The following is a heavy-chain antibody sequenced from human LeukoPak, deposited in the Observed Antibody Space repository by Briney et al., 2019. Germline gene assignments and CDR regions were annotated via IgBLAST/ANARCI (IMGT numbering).Heavy chain of an antibody. J-gene: IGHJ6*03. CDR3: ARGSVYRVFGVTNYYMDV. Sequence: SETLSLTCAVSGYSISSGYYWGWIRQPPGKGLEWIGSIYHSGSTYYNPSLKSRVTISVDTSKNQSSLKLSSVTAADTAVYYCARGSVYRVFGVTNYYMDVWGKGTTVTVSS. V-gene: IGHV4-38-2*01. CDR1: GYSISSGYY. D-gene: IGHD3-3*01. CDR2: IYHSGST.